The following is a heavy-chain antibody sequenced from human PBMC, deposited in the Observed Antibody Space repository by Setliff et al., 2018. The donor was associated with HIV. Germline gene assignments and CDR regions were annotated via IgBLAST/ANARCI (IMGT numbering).Heavy chain of an antibody. CDR2: INAGTGNT. D-gene: IGHD4-17*01. V-gene: IGHV1-3*01. J-gene: IGHJ4*02. CDR3: ARTVNDYGDYYFDY. CDR1: GYTFTSYA. Sequence: ASVKVSCKASGYTFTSYAMHWVRQAPGQRLEWMGWINAGTGNTKYSQNFQGRVTFSRDTSASTAYMQLSSLRSEDTAVYYCARTVNDYGDYYFDYWGQGTLVTVSS.